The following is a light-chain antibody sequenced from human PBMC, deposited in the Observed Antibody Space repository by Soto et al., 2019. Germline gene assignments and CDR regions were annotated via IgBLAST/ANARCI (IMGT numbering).Light chain of an antibody. CDR1: QGISNW. J-gene: IGKJ5*01. CDR2: AAS. Sequence: DIQMTQSPSSVSASVGDRVTITCRASQGISNWLAWYQQKPGKAPKLLIYAASSLQSGVPSRFSGSGSGTDFTLTISSLQPEDFAIHYCQQANSVPPITFGQGTRLEIK. V-gene: IGKV1-12*01. CDR3: QQANSVPPIT.